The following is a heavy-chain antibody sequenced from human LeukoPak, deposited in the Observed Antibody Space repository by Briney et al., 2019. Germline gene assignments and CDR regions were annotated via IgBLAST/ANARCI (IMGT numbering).Heavy chain of an antibody. J-gene: IGHJ5*02. CDR1: GGSFSGYY. CDR2: INHSGST. V-gene: IGHV4-34*01. D-gene: IGHD4-17*01. Sequence: SETLSLTCAVYGGSFSGYYWSWIRQPPGKGLEWIGEINHSGSTNYNPSLKSRVTISVDTSKNQFSLKLSSVTAADTAVYYCARDPYGSNWFDPWGQGTLVTVSS. CDR3: ARDPYGSNWFDP.